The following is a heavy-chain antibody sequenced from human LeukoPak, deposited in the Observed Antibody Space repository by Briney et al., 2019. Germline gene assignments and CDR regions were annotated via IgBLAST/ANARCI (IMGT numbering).Heavy chain of an antibody. CDR1: GGSISTSTYY. J-gene: IGHJ2*01. CDR3: ARRVYSGSYNWYFDL. V-gene: IGHV4-39*01. D-gene: IGHD1-26*01. Sequence: PSETLSLTCTVSGGSISTSTYYWGWIRQPPGKGLEWIGSISYSGSTYNNPSLKSRVTISVDTSKNQFSLKLSSVTAPDTAVYYCARRVYSGSYNWYFDLWGQGTLVTVSS. CDR2: ISYSGST.